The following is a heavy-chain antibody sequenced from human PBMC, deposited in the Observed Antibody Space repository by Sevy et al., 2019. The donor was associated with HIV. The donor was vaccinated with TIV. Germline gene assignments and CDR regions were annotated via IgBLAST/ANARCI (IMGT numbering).Heavy chain of an antibody. CDR2: IWSDGAYQ. D-gene: IGHD3-22*01. CDR3: ARGGYYYDNAAYYALDS. J-gene: IGHJ4*02. Sequence: GGSLRLSCAATGFTFSNYAMHWIRQAPGKGMEWVAIIWSDGAYQYHGDSVKGRFTISRDNSKNTLYLQMNNVRVEDTAVYYCARGGYYYDNAAYYALDSWGQGTLVTVSS. CDR1: GFTFSNYA. V-gene: IGHV3-33*01.